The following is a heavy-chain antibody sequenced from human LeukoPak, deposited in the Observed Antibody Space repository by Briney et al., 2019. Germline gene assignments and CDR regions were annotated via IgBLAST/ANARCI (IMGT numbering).Heavy chain of an antibody. CDR2: IRNDGSVK. V-gene: IGHV3-30*04. J-gene: IGHJ4*02. CDR1: GFTFSGYS. Sequence: GRSLRLSCAASGFTFSGYSMHWARQAPGKGLELVAIIRNDGSVKYYVDSAKGRFTISRDNSENTLYLQMDSLRAEDTAVYFCARGSGSGSFLIDNWGQGTLVTVSS. CDR3: ARGSGSGSFLIDN. D-gene: IGHD3-10*01.